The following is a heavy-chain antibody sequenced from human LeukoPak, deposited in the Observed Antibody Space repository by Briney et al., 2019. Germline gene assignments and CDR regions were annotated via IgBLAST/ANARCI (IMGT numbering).Heavy chain of an antibody. V-gene: IGHV4-34*01. D-gene: IGHD3-22*01. Sequence: PSETLSLTCAVYGGSLSNYYWSWIRQPPGKGLEWIGEINQSGRTNYNPSLKSRVTISLDTSKKHFSLKLSSVTAADTAVYYCARYYYDSSGYYYYFDYWGQGTLVTVSS. CDR1: GGSLSNYY. CDR3: ARYYYDSSGYYYYFDY. CDR2: INQSGRT. J-gene: IGHJ4*02.